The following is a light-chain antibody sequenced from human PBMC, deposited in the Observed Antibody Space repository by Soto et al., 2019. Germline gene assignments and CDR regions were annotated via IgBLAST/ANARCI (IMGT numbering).Light chain of an antibody. CDR2: EGT. V-gene: IGLV2-14*02. J-gene: IGLJ1*01. CDR3: SSYTTGSTLPWV. CDR1: TSDVGGYNL. Sequence: QSVLTQPASVSGSPGQSITISCSGTTSDVGGYNLVSWYQQHTAKAPKLLIYEGTQRPSGVSSRFSGSKSGNTASLTISGLQAEDEADYYCSSYTTGSTLPWVFGTGTKVTVL.